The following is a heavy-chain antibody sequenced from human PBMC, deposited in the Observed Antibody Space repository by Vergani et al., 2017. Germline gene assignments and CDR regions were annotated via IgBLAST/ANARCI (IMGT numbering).Heavy chain of an antibody. V-gene: IGHV3-23*01. J-gene: IGHJ4*02. CDR2: ISWHGDRT. CDR1: GGSLSGYY. D-gene: IGHD3-10*01. Sequence: VRLPESGPGLVKPSETLSLTCRVLGGSLSGYYWSLIRQPPGKELEWVSAISWHGDRTYYADSVKGRFTVSRDNTKNTVYLQMNILIAEDRATYYCAREERSITSPFVGDWDEGTRVTV. CDR3: AREERSITSPFVGD.